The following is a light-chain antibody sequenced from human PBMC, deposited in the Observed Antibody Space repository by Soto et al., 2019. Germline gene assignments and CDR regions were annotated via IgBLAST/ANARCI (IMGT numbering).Light chain of an antibody. J-gene: IGKJ3*01. CDR2: GAS. CDR3: QQYGSSPVT. Sequence: EIVLTQSPGTLSLSPGERATLSCRASQSVSSSYLAWYQQKPGQAPRVLIYGASSRATGIPDRFSGSGSGTDFTLTISRLEPEDFAVYYCQQYGSSPVTFGPGTKVDIK. CDR1: QSVSSSY. V-gene: IGKV3-20*01.